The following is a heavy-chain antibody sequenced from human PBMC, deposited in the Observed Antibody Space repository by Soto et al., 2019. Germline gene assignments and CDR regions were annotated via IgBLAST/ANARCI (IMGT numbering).Heavy chain of an antibody. Sequence: ASVKVSFKASGYTFTGYYMHWLRQAPGQGLEWMGWINPNSGGTNYAQKFQGWVTMTRDTSISTAYMELSRLRSDDTAVYYCASSQRGYSYGFDYWGQGTLVTVSS. CDR3: ASSQRGYSYGFDY. V-gene: IGHV1-2*04. CDR1: GYTFTGYY. D-gene: IGHD5-18*01. J-gene: IGHJ4*02. CDR2: INPNSGGT.